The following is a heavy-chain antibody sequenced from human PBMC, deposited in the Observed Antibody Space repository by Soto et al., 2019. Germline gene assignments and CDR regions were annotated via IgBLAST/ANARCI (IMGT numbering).Heavy chain of an antibody. Sequence: ASVKVSCKASGFTFTNYNITWLRQGPGQGLEWMGWISPYNGKTDYAQSLQGRVTMITDTSRNSVYMEVRSLRSDDTAVYYCARGEAILPDYYYHGLDVWGQGTTVTVS. V-gene: IGHV1-18*04. CDR1: GFTFTNYN. CDR2: ISPYNGKT. D-gene: IGHD2-2*02. J-gene: IGHJ6*02. CDR3: ARGEAILPDYYYHGLDV.